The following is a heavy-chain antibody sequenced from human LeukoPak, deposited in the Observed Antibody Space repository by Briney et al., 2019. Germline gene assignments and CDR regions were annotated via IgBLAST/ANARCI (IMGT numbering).Heavy chain of an antibody. CDR2: TWYDGSNK. CDR1: GFSFSSYA. V-gene: IGHV3-33*06. CDR3: AKSGPDFGDLPSEYYFDY. J-gene: IGHJ4*02. Sequence: GGSLRLSCAASGFSFSSYAMHWVRQAPGRGLEWVSATWYDGSNKFYADSVKGRFTISRDNSKNTLYLQMNSLRAEDTAVYYCAKSGPDFGDLPSEYYFDYWGQGNLVTVSS. D-gene: IGHD4-17*01.